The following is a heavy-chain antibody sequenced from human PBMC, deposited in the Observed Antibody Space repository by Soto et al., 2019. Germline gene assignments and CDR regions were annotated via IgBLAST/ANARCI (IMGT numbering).Heavy chain of an antibody. V-gene: IGHV4-39*01. J-gene: IGHJ6*02. CDR2: IYYSGST. CDR3: ARQWTVTTKPYYYYYGMDV. Sequence: QLQLQESGPGLVKPSETLSLTCTVSGGSISSSSYYWGWIRQPPGKGLEWIGSIYYSGSTYYNPSLKSLVTISVDTSKNQFSLKLSSVTAADTAVYYCARQWTVTTKPYYYYYGMDVWGQGTTVTVSS. CDR1: GGSISSSSYY. D-gene: IGHD4-17*01.